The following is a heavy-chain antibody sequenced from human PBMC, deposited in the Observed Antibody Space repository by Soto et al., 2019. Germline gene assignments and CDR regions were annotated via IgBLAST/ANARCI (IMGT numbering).Heavy chain of an antibody. CDR2: TYYRSKWYD. CDR3: ARGYYGSGSYYYYSYMDV. D-gene: IGHD3-10*01. V-gene: IGHV6-1*01. CDR1: GDSVSSNSAA. Sequence: SQTLSLTCAISGDSVSSNSAAWNWIRQSPSRGLEWLGRTYYRSKWYDDYAVSVKSRITINPDTSKNQFSLQLNSVTPEDTAVYYCARGYYGSGSYYYYSYMDVWGKGTTVTVSS. J-gene: IGHJ6*03.